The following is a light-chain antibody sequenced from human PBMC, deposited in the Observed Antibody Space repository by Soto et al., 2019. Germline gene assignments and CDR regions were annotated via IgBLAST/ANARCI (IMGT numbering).Light chain of an antibody. CDR3: QHYNSFPWT. CDR1: QDIINY. Sequence: DIQMTQSPSPQSAAVGGIVKITNRASQDIINYLAWFQQKPGKAPKSLIYGASILQSGVPSRFTGSGSGTDFTLTINSLQPEDFATYYCQHYNSFPWTFGQGTKVDIK. V-gene: IGKV1-16*01. J-gene: IGKJ1*01. CDR2: GAS.